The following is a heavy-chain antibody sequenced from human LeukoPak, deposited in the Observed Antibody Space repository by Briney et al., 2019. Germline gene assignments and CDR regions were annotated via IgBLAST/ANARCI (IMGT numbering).Heavy chain of an antibody. CDR3: TTDPGYYDYDNWFDP. D-gene: IGHD3-22*01. V-gene: IGHV3-15*01. J-gene: IGHJ5*02. Sequence: PGGSLRLSCAASGFTFSNAWMSWVRQAPGKGLEWVGRIKSKTDGGTTDYAAPVKGRFTISRDDSKNTLYLQMNSLKTEDTAVYYCTTDPGYYDYDNWFDPWGQGTLVTVSS. CDR1: GFTFSNAW. CDR2: IKSKTDGGTT.